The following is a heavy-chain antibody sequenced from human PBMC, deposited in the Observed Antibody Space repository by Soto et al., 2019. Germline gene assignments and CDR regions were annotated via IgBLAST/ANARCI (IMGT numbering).Heavy chain of an antibody. V-gene: IGHV4-59*01. J-gene: IGHJ4*02. CDR3: ARRAAYYYRGGHWIDKGTFDH. CDR2: IDFRGTT. D-gene: IGHD3-10*01. Sequence: PSETLSLTCSVSGGAINDYYWSWIRQAPGEGQEWIGDIDFRGTTTYNPSLGSRVTLSIDRSNNHFSLRMTSVTASDRGVYRCARRAAYYYRGGHWIDKGTFDHWGQGTMVTVYS. CDR1: GGAINDYY.